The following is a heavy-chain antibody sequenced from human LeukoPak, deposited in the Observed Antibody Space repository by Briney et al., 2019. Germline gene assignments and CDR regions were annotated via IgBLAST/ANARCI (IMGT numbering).Heavy chain of an antibody. J-gene: IGHJ5*02. CDR1: GFTFSNYA. Sequence: GSLRLSCAASGFTFSNYAMHWVRQAPGKGLEWVAFISYDGSSKYYADSVKGRFIISRDDSKNTLFLQMNSLRPDDTALYYCARERTGYYMASWGQGTLVTVSS. CDR2: ISYDGSSK. CDR3: ARERTGYYMAS. D-gene: IGHD3/OR15-3a*01. V-gene: IGHV3-30*04.